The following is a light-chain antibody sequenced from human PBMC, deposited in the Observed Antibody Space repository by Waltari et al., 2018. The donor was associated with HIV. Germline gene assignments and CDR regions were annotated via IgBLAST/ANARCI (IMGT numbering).Light chain of an antibody. Sequence: SSELTQDPAVSVALGQTVRITCQGDSLRSDYASWYQQKPGTAPILVIYGKNTRPSGIPDRFSGSSSGNTASLTITGARAEDEADYYCNSRDSSGNHYVFGTGTKVTVL. CDR3: NSRDSSGNHYV. CDR1: SLRSDY. J-gene: IGLJ1*01. V-gene: IGLV3-19*01. CDR2: GKN.